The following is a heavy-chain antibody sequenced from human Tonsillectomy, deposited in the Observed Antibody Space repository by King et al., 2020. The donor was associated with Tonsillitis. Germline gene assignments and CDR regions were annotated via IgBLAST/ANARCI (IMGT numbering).Heavy chain of an antibody. J-gene: IGHJ4*02. V-gene: IGHV4-59*08. CDR3: ARHYCSGGTCYYFDY. CDR2: IYYSGST. CDR1: GGSISSYY. D-gene: IGHD2-15*01. Sequence: VQLQESGPGLVKPSETLSLTCTVSGGSISSYYWSWIRQPPGKGLEWIGYIYYSGSTNYNPSLESQVTISVDTSKNQFSLKLNSVTAADTAVYYCARHYCSGGTCYYFDYWGQGTQVTVSS.